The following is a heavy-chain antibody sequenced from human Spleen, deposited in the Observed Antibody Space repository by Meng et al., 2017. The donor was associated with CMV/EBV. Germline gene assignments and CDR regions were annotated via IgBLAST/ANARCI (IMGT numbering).Heavy chain of an antibody. CDR2: IYYSGST. D-gene: IGHD2-2*02. V-gene: IGHV4-39*07. Sequence: SETLSLTCTVSGGSISSSSYYWGWIRQPPGKGLEWIGSIYYSGSTYYNPSLKSRVTISVDTSKNQFSLKLSSVTAADTAVYYCARERSRYCSSTSCYTGQDYFDYWGQGTLVTVSS. J-gene: IGHJ4*02. CDR3: ARERSRYCSSTSCYTGQDYFDY. CDR1: GGSISSSSYY.